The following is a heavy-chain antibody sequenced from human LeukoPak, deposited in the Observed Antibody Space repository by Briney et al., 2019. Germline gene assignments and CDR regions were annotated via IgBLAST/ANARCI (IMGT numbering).Heavy chain of an antibody. J-gene: IGHJ4*02. CDR2: IYSGGST. Sequence: GGSLRLSCAASGFTVSSNYMSWVRQAPGKGLEWVSIIYSGGSTYYADSVKGRFTISRDNAMDTLYLQMNSLRADDTAVYYCAKDRVDGSGSQFDSWGQGSLVIVSS. V-gene: IGHV3-66*01. CDR1: GFTVSSNY. D-gene: IGHD3-10*01. CDR3: AKDRVDGSGSQFDS.